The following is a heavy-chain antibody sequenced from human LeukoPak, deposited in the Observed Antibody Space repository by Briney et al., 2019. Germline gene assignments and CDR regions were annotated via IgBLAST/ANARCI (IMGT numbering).Heavy chain of an antibody. J-gene: IGHJ6*02. CDR3: VRDSRYGSGWFEDGLDF. V-gene: IGHV4-59*02. Sequence: SEILSLTCTVAGDSVRSYYWSWIRQPPGQGLEWLGHINDRGSTNYNPSLQGRVTISIDTSKNQFSLKVNSVTAADTAVYYCVRDSRYGSGWFEDGLDFWGQGTTVTVSS. CDR2: INDRGST. CDR1: GDSVRSYY. D-gene: IGHD6-13*01.